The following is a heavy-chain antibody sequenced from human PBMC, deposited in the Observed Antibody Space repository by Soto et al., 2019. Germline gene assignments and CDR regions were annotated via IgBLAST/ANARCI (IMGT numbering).Heavy chain of an antibody. V-gene: IGHV3-23*01. CDR3: AKDTGRGGGSVFDY. CDR2: ISGSGADT. D-gene: IGHD2-15*01. Sequence: EVQLLESGGGLVQPGGSLRLSCAPSGFIFSNYAMSWVRQARGKGLEWVSAISGSGADTYYTESVKGRFTISRYNFKNTLYLQMNSLRAEDTAVYYCAKDTGRGGGSVFDYWGQVTLVTVSS. J-gene: IGHJ4*02. CDR1: GFIFSNYA.